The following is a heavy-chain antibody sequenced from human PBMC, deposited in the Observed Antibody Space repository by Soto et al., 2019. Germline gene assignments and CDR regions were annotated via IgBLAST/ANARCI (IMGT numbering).Heavy chain of an antibody. CDR1: GASVRSGSYY. J-gene: IGHJ4*02. CDR2: IYDTGTT. V-gene: IGHV4-61*01. D-gene: IGHD4-17*01. CDR3: VRVEDYGDSFDY. Sequence: QVQLQESGPGLVKPSETLSLTCTVSGASVRSGSYYWSWVRQPPGRGLEWIGYIYDTGTTNYNPSLKSRVAMSVDTSKNQSSLKLHSLPAADTSVYYCVRVEDYGDSFDYWGQGTLVTVSS.